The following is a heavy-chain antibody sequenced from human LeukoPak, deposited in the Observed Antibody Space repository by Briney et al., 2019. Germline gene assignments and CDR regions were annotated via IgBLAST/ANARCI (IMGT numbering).Heavy chain of an antibody. Sequence: SETLSLTCTVSGGSVSSGSYYWSWIRQPPGKGLEWIGYIYYSGSTNYNPSLKSRVTISVDTSKNQFSLKLSSVTAADTAVYYCARGLWFPYYWGQGTLVTVSP. CDR2: IYYSGST. V-gene: IGHV4-61*01. D-gene: IGHD2-21*01. CDR1: GGSVSSGSYY. J-gene: IGHJ4*02. CDR3: ARGLWFPYY.